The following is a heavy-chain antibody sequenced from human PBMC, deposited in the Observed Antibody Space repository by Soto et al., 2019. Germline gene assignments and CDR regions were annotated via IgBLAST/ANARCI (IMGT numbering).Heavy chain of an antibody. D-gene: IGHD2-15*01. CDR3: ARGPEGYCSGGSCYYFDY. J-gene: IGHJ4*02. CDR2: INHSGST. CDR1: GGSFSGYY. Sequence: QVQLQQWGAGLLKPSETLSLTCAVYGGSFSGYYWNWIRQPPGKGLEWIGEINHSGSTNYNPSLKSRVTISVDTSKNQFSLKLSSATAADTAVYYCARGPEGYCSGGSCYYFDYWGQGTLVTVSS. V-gene: IGHV4-34*01.